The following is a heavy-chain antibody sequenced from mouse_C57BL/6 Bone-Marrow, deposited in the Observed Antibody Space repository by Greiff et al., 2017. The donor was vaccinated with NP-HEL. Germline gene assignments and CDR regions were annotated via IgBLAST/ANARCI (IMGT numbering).Heavy chain of an antibody. CDR2: IDPENGDT. Sequence: EVQLQESGAELVRPGASVKLSCTASGFNIKDDYMHWVKQRPEQGLEWIGWIDPENGDTEYASKFQGKATITADTSSNTAYLQLSSLTSEDTAVYYCTTFRDYYYGVMDYWGQGTSVTVSS. CDR1: GFNIKDDY. CDR3: TTFRDYYYGVMDY. J-gene: IGHJ4*01. D-gene: IGHD1-1*01. V-gene: IGHV14-4*01.